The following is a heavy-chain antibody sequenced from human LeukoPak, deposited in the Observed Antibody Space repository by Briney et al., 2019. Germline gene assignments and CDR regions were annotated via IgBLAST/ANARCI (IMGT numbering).Heavy chain of an antibody. CDR3: AKGGYCSGGSCPLRTHFDY. Sequence: PGGSLRLSCAASGFTFSSYAMSWVRQAPGKGLEWVSAISGSGGSTYYADSVEGRFTISRDNSKNTLYLQMNSLRAEDTAVYYCAKGGYCSGGSCPLRTHFDYWGQGTLVTVSS. CDR1: GFTFSSYA. CDR2: ISGSGGST. V-gene: IGHV3-23*01. J-gene: IGHJ4*02. D-gene: IGHD2-15*01.